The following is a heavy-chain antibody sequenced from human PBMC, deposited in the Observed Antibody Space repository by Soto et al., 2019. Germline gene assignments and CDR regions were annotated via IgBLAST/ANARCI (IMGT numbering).Heavy chain of an antibody. V-gene: IGHV1-69*13. D-gene: IGHD3-16*01. CDR3: ARDRITTSGGVSYYFDY. CDR2: IIPIFGTA. Sequence: GASVKVSCKASGGTFSSYAISWVRQAPGQGLEWMGGIIPIFGTANYAQKFQGRVTITADESTSTAYMELSSLRSEDTAVYYCARDRITTSGGVSYYFDYWGQGTLVTVSS. J-gene: IGHJ4*02. CDR1: GGTFSSYA.